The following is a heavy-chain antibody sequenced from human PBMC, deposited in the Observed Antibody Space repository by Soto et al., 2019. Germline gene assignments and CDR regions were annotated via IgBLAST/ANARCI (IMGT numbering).Heavy chain of an antibody. CDR2: IYTSGST. Sequence: SETLSLTCTVSGGSISSYYWSWIRQPAGKGLEWIGRIYTSGSTNYNPSLKSRVTISVDTSKNQFSLKLSSVTVADTAVYYCARANYSYGHNNWFDPWGQGTLVTVSS. J-gene: IGHJ5*02. CDR1: GGSISSYY. V-gene: IGHV4-4*07. CDR3: ARANYSYGHNNWFDP. D-gene: IGHD5-18*01.